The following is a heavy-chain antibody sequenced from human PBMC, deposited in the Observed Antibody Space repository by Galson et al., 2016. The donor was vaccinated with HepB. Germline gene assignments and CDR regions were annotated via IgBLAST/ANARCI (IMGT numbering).Heavy chain of an antibody. J-gene: IGHJ2*01. CDR1: GFTFSSNP. D-gene: IGHD1-7*01. V-gene: IGHV3-23*01. CDR3: AKGENWNYGVWWYFDL. CDR2: ISGSGDST. Sequence: SLRLSCAASGFTFSSNPMTWVRQAPGKGLEWVSTISGSGDSTYYADAVKGRFAISRDNSKNTLYLQIHSRKAEDTAVYYCAKGENWNYGVWWYFDLWGRGTLVTVSS.